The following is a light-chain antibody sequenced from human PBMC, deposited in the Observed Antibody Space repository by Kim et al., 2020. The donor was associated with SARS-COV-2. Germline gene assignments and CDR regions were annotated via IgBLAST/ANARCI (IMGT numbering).Light chain of an antibody. J-gene: IGLJ2*01. CDR2: QVT. CDR1: SSDIGTYNY. V-gene: IGLV2-8*01. CDR3: SSFAGRDNWGI. Sequence: QSALTQPPSASGSPRQSVTISCTGTSSDIGTYNYVSWYQQYPGKAPKLLIYQVTKRPSGVPDRFSGSKSGNTASLTVSGLHSDDEADYYCSSFAGRDNWGIFGGGTQLTVL.